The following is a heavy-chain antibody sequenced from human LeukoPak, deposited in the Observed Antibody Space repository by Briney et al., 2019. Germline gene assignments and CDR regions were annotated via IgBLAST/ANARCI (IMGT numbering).Heavy chain of an antibody. CDR2: IYYTGST. CDR3: ARRMTVSATNWFDP. J-gene: IGHJ5*02. Sequence: SETLSLTCTVSGASISSSFWTWIRQSPGKGLELLAYIYYTGSTNLNPSLRSRLTISVDTSKNQFSLRLSSVTAADTAIYYCARRMTVSATNWFDPWGQGTLVTVSS. D-gene: IGHD5/OR15-5a*01. V-gene: IGHV4-59*01. CDR1: GASISSSF.